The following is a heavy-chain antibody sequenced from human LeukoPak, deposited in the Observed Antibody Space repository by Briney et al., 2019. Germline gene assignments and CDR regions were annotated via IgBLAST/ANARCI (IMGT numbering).Heavy chain of an antibody. V-gene: IGHV1-18*01. Sequence: ASVKVSCKASGYAFTSYGISWVRQAPGQGLEWMGWISAYNGNTNYAQKLQGRVTMTTDTSTSTAYMELRSLRSDDTAVYYCARDVWFGELTTSYYYYYYMDVWGKGTTVTISS. J-gene: IGHJ6*03. CDR1: GYAFTSYG. CDR3: ARDVWFGELTTSYYYYYYMDV. D-gene: IGHD3-10*01. CDR2: ISAYNGNT.